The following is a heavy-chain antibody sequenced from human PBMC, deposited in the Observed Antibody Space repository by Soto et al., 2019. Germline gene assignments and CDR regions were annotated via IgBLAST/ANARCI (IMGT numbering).Heavy chain of an antibody. Sequence: QVQLVESGGGLVKPGGSLRLSCAASGFTFSDYYMSWIRQAPGKGLEWVSYISSSGSTIYYADSVKGRFTISRDNAKNSLYLQMNSMRAEYTAVYYCASLGIPEPIGSYFFDYCGHGTLVTVSS. V-gene: IGHV3-11*01. D-gene: IGHD1-26*01. CDR1: GFTFSDYY. CDR2: ISSSGSTI. J-gene: IGHJ4*01. CDR3: ASLGIPEPIGSYFFDY.